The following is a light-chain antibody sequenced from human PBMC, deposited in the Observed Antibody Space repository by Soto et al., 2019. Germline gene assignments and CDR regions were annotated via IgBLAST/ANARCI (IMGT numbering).Light chain of an antibody. V-gene: IGKV3-15*01. Sequence: EIVMTQSPATLSVSPGERATLSCRASQSVSSNLAWYQQKPGQAPGLLIHTASARATDVPGRFSGSGSGTEFTLTISSLESEDFAVYYCHQYNTWPPGTFGQGTRLEIK. CDR3: HQYNTWPPGT. CDR1: QSVSSN. J-gene: IGKJ2*01. CDR2: TAS.